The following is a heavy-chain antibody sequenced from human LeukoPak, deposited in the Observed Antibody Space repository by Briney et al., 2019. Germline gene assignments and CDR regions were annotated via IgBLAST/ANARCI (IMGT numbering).Heavy chain of an antibody. CDR3: ARGGKAGAFDI. CDR1: GFTFSSYA. CDR2: IKQDGSEK. J-gene: IGHJ3*02. Sequence: GGSLRLSCAASGFTFSSYAMSWVRQAPGKGLEWVANIKQDGSEKYYVDSVKGRSAISRDNAKNSMYLQMNSLRAEDTAVYYCARGGKAGAFDIWGQGAMVTVSS. V-gene: IGHV3-7*01. D-gene: IGHD3-16*01.